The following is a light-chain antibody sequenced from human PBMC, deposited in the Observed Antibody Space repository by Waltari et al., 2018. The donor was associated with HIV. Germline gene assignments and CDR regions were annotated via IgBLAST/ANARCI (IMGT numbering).Light chain of an antibody. V-gene: IGKV3-20*01. CDR2: GVS. CDR3: QQYGSPPRT. CDR1: QSVGSSS. Sequence: IVLTQSPGTLSLSPGERATLSCRASQSVGSSSLAWSQHKPGQAPRLLLSGVSTRATGIPDMFSGSGSGTDFTLTINRLEPDYFAVYYCQQYGSPPRTFGQGTKLDMK. J-gene: IGKJ2*01.